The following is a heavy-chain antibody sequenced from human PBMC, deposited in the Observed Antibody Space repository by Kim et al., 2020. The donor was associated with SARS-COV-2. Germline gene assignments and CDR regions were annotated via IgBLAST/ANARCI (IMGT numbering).Heavy chain of an antibody. V-gene: IGHV4-59*08. D-gene: IGHD5-18*01. CDR1: GGSISSYY. J-gene: IGHJ4*02. Sequence: SETLSLTCTVSGGSISSYYWSWIRQPPGKGLEWIGYIYYSGSTNYNPSLKSRVTISVDTSKNQFSLKLSSVTAADTAVYYCARLSRGYSYGFLTLAMEYYYDYWGQGTLVTVSS. CDR3: ARLSRGYSYGFLTLAMEYYYDY. CDR2: IYYSGST.